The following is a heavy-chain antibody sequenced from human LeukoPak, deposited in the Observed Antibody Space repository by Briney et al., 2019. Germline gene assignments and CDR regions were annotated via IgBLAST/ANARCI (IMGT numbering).Heavy chain of an antibody. CDR2: ISASGGST. CDR3: AKDAYYGSGSYYPRKDYYMDV. D-gene: IGHD3-10*01. V-gene: IGHV3-23*01. J-gene: IGHJ6*03. Sequence: GGSLRLSCAASGFTFSSYGMSWVRQAPGKGLEWVSAISASGGSTYYADSVKGRFTISRDNSKNTLYLQMNSLRAEDTAVYYCAKDAYYGSGSYYPRKDYYMDVWGKGTTVTISS. CDR1: GFTFSSYG.